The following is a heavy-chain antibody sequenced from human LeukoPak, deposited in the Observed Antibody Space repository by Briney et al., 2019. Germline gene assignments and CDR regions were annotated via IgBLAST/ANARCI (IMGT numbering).Heavy chain of an antibody. CDR3: AKVATVTTITPFDY. D-gene: IGHD4-4*01. J-gene: IGHJ4*02. CDR2: ISGSGGST. CDR1: GFTFSSYA. V-gene: IGHV3-23*01. Sequence: GGSLRLSCAASGFTFSSYAMNWVRQAPGKGLEWVSAISGSGGSTYYADSVKGRFAISRDNSKNTLYLQMNSLRAEDTAVYYCAKVATVTTITPFDYWGQGTLVTVSS.